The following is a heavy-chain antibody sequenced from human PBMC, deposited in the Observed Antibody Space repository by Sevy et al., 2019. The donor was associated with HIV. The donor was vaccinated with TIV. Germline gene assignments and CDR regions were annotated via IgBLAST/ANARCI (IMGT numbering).Heavy chain of an antibody. CDR1: GFTFSGSA. CDR2: IRSKANSYAT. J-gene: IGHJ3*02. D-gene: IGHD3-3*01. CDR3: TSWAGYDFWSGPNEAFDI. V-gene: IGHV3-73*01. Sequence: GESLKISCAASGFTFSGSAMHWVRQASGKGLEWVGRIRSKANSYATAYAASVKGRFTISRDDSKNTAYLQMNSLKTEDTAVYYCTSWAGYDFWSGPNEAFDIWGQGTMVTVSS.